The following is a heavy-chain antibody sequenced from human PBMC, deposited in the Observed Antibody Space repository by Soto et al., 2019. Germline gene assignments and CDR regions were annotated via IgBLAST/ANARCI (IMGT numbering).Heavy chain of an antibody. J-gene: IGHJ5*02. CDR3: ARHGSS. CDR1: GVSISGSSYY. CDR2: IYYSGQT. V-gene: IGHV4-39*01. Sequence: QLQLQESGPGLVKPSETLSLICSVSGVSISGSSYYWGWIRQPPGKGLEWIGSIYYSGQTYYNPSLKSRVTISVDRSKNQFSLNLTSVTDTDTAFYYCARHGSSWGQGTLVIVSS.